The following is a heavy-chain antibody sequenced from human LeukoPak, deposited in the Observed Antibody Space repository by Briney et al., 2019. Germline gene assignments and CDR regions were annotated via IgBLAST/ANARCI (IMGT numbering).Heavy chain of an antibody. CDR1: AGSFSGYY. D-gene: IGHD3-22*01. Sequence: SETLSPTCAVYAGSFSGYYWSWIRPPQGKGLEWIGEINHSGSTNYNPSLKSRVTISVDTSKNQFSLKLSSVTAADTAVYYCARRVTYYYDSSGYYPLNWFDPWGQGTLVTVSS. V-gene: IGHV4-34*01. CDR2: INHSGST. J-gene: IGHJ5*02. CDR3: ARRVTYYYDSSGYYPLNWFDP.